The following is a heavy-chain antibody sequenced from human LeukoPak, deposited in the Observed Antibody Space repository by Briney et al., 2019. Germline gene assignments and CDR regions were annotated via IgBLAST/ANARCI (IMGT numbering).Heavy chain of an antibody. Sequence: PGGSLRLSCAASGFTISDHHIGWVRQAPGKGLEWVGRSRTRSKPNSCTTEFAASFEGRFILSRDESKNTLHLQMSSLNPEDTAVYFCVRVVTTVSGWYHFDYWGQGTLVAVSS. CDR1: GFTISDHH. V-gene: IGHV3-72*01. CDR2: TRSKPNSCTT. CDR3: VRVVTTVSGWYHFDY. D-gene: IGHD6-13*01. J-gene: IGHJ4*02.